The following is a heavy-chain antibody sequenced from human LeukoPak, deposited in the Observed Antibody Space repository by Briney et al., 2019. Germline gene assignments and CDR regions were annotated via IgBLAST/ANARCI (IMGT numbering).Heavy chain of an antibody. CDR3: AKDRSQLGLFDY. CDR1: GFTFSSYA. CDR2: ISGSGGST. Sequence: PGGSLGLSCAASGFTFSSYAMSWVRQAPGKGLEWVSAISGSGGSTYYADSVKGRFTISRDNSKNTLYLQMNSLRAEDTAVYYCAKDRSQLGLFDYWGQGTLVTVSS. V-gene: IGHV3-23*01. D-gene: IGHD6-6*01. J-gene: IGHJ4*02.